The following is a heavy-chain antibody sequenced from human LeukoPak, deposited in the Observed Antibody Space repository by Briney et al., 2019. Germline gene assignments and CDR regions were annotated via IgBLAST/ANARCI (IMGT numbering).Heavy chain of an antibody. V-gene: IGHV3-20*04. J-gene: IGHJ4*02. Sequence: GGSLRLSCAASGFTFGDYGMSWVRQAPGKGLEWVSGMNWNGGRTGYADSVKGRFTISRDNAKSSLYLQMNSLRAEDTALYYCARGDSRFGYWGQGTLVTVSS. CDR2: MNWNGGRT. CDR3: ARGDSRFGY. D-gene: IGHD3-22*01. CDR1: GFTFGDYG.